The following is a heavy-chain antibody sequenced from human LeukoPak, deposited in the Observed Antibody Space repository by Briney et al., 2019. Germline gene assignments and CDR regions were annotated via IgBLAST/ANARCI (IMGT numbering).Heavy chain of an antibody. CDR2: LYSSGST. Sequence: PSETLSLTCTVSGGSISSSSYYWNWIRQPPGKGLEWIGFLYSSGSTNYNPSLKSRVTLSVDTSKNQISLKLISVTAADTAVYYCARAGSSWSSYFDYWGQGTLVTVSS. CDR1: GGSISSSSYY. CDR3: ARAGSSWSSYFDY. V-gene: IGHV4-61*05. D-gene: IGHD6-13*01. J-gene: IGHJ4*02.